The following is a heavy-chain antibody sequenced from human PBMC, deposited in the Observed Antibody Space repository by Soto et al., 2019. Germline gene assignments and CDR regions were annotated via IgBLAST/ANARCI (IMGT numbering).Heavy chain of an antibody. V-gene: IGHV2-26*01. CDR3: ARIRVWFGELYYFDY. D-gene: IGHD3-10*01. Sequence: QVTLKESGPVLVKPTETLTLTCTVSGFSLSNARMGVSWIRQPPGKALEWLAHIFSNDEKSYSTSLKSRLTISKDTSKSQVVLTMTNMDPVDTATYYRARIRVWFGELYYFDYWGQGTLVTVSS. J-gene: IGHJ4*02. CDR2: IFSNDEK. CDR1: GFSLSNARMG.